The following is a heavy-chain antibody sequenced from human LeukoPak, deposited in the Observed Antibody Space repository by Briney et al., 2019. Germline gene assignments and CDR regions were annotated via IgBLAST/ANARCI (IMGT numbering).Heavy chain of an antibody. Sequence: GRSLRLSCAASGFTFSSYGMHWVRQAPGKGLEWVAVISYGGSNKYYADSVKGRFTISRDNSKNTLYLQMNSLRPEDTAVYYCAKSSSGGNSPPYYYYGVDVWGQGTTVIVSS. CDR2: ISYGGSNK. V-gene: IGHV3-30*18. J-gene: IGHJ6*02. D-gene: IGHD4-23*01. CDR3: AKSSSGGNSPPYYYYGVDV. CDR1: GFTFSSYG.